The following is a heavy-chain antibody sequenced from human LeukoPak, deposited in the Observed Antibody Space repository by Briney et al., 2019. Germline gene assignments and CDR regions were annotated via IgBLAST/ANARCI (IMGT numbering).Heavy chain of an antibody. CDR1: GYTFITYG. V-gene: IGHV1-18*01. Sequence: ASVKVSCKASGYTFITYGISWVRQAPGQGLEWMGWISAYNGNTNYAQKLQGRVTMTTDTSTSTAYMELRSLRSDDTAVYYCARYRQQLYWYFDLWGRGTLVTVSS. J-gene: IGHJ2*01. CDR3: ARYRQQLYWYFDL. D-gene: IGHD6-13*01. CDR2: ISAYNGNT.